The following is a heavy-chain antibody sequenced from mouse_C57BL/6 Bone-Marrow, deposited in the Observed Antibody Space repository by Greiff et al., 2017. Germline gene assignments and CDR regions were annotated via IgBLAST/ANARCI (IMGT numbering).Heavy chain of an antibody. Sequence: QVQLKESGPELVKPGASVKISCKASGYAFSSSWMNWVKQRPGKGLEWIGRIYPGDGDTTYNGKFKGKATLTADKSSSTAYMQLSSLTSEDSAVYFFARDRANCYDYDDGDYYIAYRGQNATLTVSS. V-gene: IGHV1-82*01. D-gene: IGHD2-4*01. J-gene: IGHJ2*01. CDR1: GYAFSSSW. CDR3: ARDRANCYDYDDGDYYIAY. CDR2: IYPGDGDT.